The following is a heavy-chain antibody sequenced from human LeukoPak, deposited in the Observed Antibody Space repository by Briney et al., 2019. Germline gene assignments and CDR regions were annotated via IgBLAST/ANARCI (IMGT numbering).Heavy chain of an antibody. CDR3: ARDERDCSSTSCPHWFDP. V-gene: IGHV1-69*04. CDR1: GGTFSSYT. J-gene: IGHJ5*02. Sequence: GASVKVSCKASGGTFSSYTISWVRQAPGQGIEWMGRIIPILGIANYAQKFQGRVTITADKSTSTACMELSSLRPEDTAVYYCARDERDCSSTSCPHWFDPWGQGTLVTVSS. CDR2: IIPILGIA. D-gene: IGHD2-2*01.